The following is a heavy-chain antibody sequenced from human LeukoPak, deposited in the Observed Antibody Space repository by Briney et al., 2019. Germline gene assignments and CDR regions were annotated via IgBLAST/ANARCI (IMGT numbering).Heavy chain of an antibody. D-gene: IGHD3-9*01. Sequence: GASVKVSCEASGYTFTDYYIHWVRQAPGQGLEWMGRINPNSGGTNFAQEFQGRITMTRDTSISTAYVELSRLRSDDTAVYYCARYFINSRAFDSWGQGSLVAVSS. CDR1: GYTFTDYY. CDR3: ARYFINSRAFDS. V-gene: IGHV1-2*06. J-gene: IGHJ4*02. CDR2: INPNSGGT.